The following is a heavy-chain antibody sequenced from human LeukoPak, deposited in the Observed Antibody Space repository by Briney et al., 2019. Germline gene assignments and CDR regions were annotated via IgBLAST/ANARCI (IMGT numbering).Heavy chain of an antibody. Sequence: SETLSLTCTVSGGSISSYYWSWTRQPAGKGLEWIGRIYTSGSTNYNPSLKSRVTMSVDTSKDQFSLKLSSVTAADTAVYYCARTEALAYYYYMDVWGKGTTVTVSS. D-gene: IGHD1-1*01. CDR1: GGSISSYY. CDR2: IYTSGST. V-gene: IGHV4-4*07. J-gene: IGHJ6*03. CDR3: ARTEALAYYYYMDV.